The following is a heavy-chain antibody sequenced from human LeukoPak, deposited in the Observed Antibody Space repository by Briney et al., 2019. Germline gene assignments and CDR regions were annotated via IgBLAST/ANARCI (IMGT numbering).Heavy chain of an antibody. Sequence: ASETLSLTCTVSGGSISSSSYYWGWIRQPPGKGLEWIGSIYYSGSTYYNPSLKSRVTISVDTSKNQFSLKLTSVTAADTAVYYCARGDYGGKSYYMDVWGKGTTVTVSS. CDR1: GGSISSSSYY. V-gene: IGHV4-39*07. CDR2: IYYSGST. J-gene: IGHJ6*03. CDR3: ARGDYGGKSYYMDV. D-gene: IGHD4-23*01.